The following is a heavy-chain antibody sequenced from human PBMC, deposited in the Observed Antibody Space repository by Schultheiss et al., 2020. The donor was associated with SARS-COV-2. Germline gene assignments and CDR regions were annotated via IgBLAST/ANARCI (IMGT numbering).Heavy chain of an antibody. CDR3: AREERGLQLWDLDY. CDR2: IRSSGRDI. J-gene: IGHJ4*02. V-gene: IGHV3-21*04. CDR1: GFTFGSYN. D-gene: IGHD5-18*01. Sequence: GESLKISCAASGFTFGSYNMHWVRQAPGKGLEFVASIRSSGRDIYYADSMQGRFTVSRDNANNSLYLQMNSLRAEDTAVYYCAREERGLQLWDLDYWGQGALVTVSS.